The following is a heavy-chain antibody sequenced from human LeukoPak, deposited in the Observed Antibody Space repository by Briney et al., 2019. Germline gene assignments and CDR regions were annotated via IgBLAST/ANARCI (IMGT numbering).Heavy chain of an antibody. CDR2: IYHSGST. CDR1: GGSISTPDHY. CDR3: ARESENTIFGVVNRWFDP. D-gene: IGHD3-3*01. J-gene: IGHJ5*02. V-gene: IGHV4-39*07. Sequence: SETLSLTCSVSGGSISTPDHYWGWIRQPPGKGLEWMGIIYHSGSTYYNPPLKSRLTISIDRSKNQFSLKLTSVTAADTAVYYCARESENTIFGVVNRWFDPWGQGTLVTVSS.